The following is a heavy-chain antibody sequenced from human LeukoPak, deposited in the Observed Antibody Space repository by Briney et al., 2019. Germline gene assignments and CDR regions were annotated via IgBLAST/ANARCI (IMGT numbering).Heavy chain of an antibody. Sequence: GGSLRLSCAASGFTFSIYSLNWVRQAPGKGLEWVSSLSSSSSFISYADSVKGRFTISRDNAKNSLYLQMNSLRAEDTAVYYCAKNRKSSSSDFDYWGQGTLVTVSS. CDR1: GFTFSIYS. CDR3: AKNRKSSSSDFDY. D-gene: IGHD6-6*01. V-gene: IGHV3-21*06. J-gene: IGHJ4*02. CDR2: LSSSSSFI.